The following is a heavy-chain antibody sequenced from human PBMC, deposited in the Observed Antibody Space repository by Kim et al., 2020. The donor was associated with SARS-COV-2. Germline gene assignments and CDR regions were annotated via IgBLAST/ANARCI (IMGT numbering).Heavy chain of an antibody. Sequence: SETLSLTCTVSGGSISSGSYYWSWIRQPAGKGLEWIGRIYTSGSTNYNPSLKSRVTISVDTSKNQFSLKLSSVTAADTAVYYCAGECIAAAEDYYGMDVWGQGTTVTVSS. CDR2: IYTSGST. CDR3: AGECIAAAEDYYGMDV. D-gene: IGHD6-13*01. V-gene: IGHV4-61*02. J-gene: IGHJ6*02. CDR1: GGSISSGSYY.